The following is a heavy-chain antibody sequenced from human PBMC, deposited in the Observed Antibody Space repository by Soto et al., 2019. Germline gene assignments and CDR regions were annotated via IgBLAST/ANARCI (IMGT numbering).Heavy chain of an antibody. CDR2: ISYDGSNK. J-gene: IGHJ4*02. Sequence: QVQLVESGGGVVQPGRSLRLSCAASGFTFSSYAMHWVRQAPGKGLEWVAVISYDGSNKYYADSVKGRFTISRDNSKNTLYLQMNSLRAEDTAVYYCARDRGSRQQLGNFDYWGQGTLVTVSS. V-gene: IGHV3-30-3*01. D-gene: IGHD6-13*01. CDR1: GFTFSSYA. CDR3: ARDRGSRQQLGNFDY.